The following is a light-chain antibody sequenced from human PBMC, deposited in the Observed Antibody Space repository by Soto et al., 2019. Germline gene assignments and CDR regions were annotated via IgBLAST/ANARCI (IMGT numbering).Light chain of an antibody. J-gene: IGLJ1*01. CDR1: SSDVGGYNY. V-gene: IGLV2-11*01. CDR3: CSYAGSYTYV. Sequence: QSALTQPRSVSGSPGQSVTISCTGTSSDVGGYNYLSWYQQHPEKAPKLMIYDVSKRPSGVPDRFSGSKSGNTASLTISGLQADDEADYYCCSYAGSYTYVFGTGTKVTVL. CDR2: DVS.